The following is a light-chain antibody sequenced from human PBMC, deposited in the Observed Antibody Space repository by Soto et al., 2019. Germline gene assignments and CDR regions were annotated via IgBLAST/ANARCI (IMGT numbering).Light chain of an antibody. V-gene: IGLV2-14*01. CDR2: DVS. Sequence: QSALTQPASVSGSPGQSVTISCTGTSSDVGGYNYVSWYQQHPGKAPKLMIYDVSNRPSGVSNRFSGSKSGNTASLTISGLQAEDEADYYCRSYTSISTCGVVGIGTKVTVL. J-gene: IGLJ1*01. CDR3: RSYTSISTCGV. CDR1: SSDVGGYNY.